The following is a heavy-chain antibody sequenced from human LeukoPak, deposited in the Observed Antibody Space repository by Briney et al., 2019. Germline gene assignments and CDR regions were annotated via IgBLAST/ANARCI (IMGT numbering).Heavy chain of an antibody. J-gene: IGHJ4*02. D-gene: IGHD1-26*01. Sequence: GGSLRLSCAASGFTFSSYWMSWVRQAPGKGLEWVANINKDGGEKYYVDSVKGRFTISRDNAKNSLYLQMNSLRADDAAVYYCVKDSPPRYSGSPPAYWGQGTLVTVSS. CDR3: VKDSPPRYSGSPPAY. V-gene: IGHV3-7*03. CDR1: GFTFSSYW. CDR2: INKDGGEK.